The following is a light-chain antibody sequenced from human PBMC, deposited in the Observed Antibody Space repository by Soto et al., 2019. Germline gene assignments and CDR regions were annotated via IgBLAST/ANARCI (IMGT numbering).Light chain of an antibody. CDR1: QDIHVF. J-gene: IGKJ3*01. CDR2: SAS. CDR3: QKFNNYPLT. V-gene: IGKV1-9*01. Sequence: DIQLNQAPSFLSASEGDRVTITCRANQDIHVFLAGYQHKPGKAPRLLIESASTLQSGVPSRFSGSRSGTEFTLTISSLQPEDIATYYCQKFNNYPLTFGPGTKVDIK.